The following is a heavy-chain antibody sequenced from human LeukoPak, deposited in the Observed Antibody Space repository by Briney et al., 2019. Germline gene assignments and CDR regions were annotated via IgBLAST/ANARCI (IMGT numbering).Heavy chain of an antibody. D-gene: IGHD1/OR15-1a*01. CDR3: AKRSWSNRGFDY. CDR1: GFIFSSYA. J-gene: IGHJ4*02. Sequence: GGSLRLSCAASGFIFSSYAMSWVRQAPGKGLEWVSAISGSGGSTYYADSVKGRSTISRDNSKNTLYLQMNSLRAEDTAVYYCAKRSWSNRGFDYWGQGTLVTVSS. CDR2: ISGSGGST. V-gene: IGHV3-23*01.